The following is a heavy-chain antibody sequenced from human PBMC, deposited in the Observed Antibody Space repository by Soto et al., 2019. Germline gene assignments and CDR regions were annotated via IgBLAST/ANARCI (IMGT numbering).Heavy chain of an antibody. CDR1: GGSISSYY. CDR3: ARVSPEQQLSLYYFDY. D-gene: IGHD6-13*01. Sequence: PSETLSLTCTVSGGSISSYYWSWIRQPPGKGLEWIGYIYYSGSTNYNPSLKSRVTISVDTSKNQFSLKLSSVTAADTAVYYCARVSPEQQLSLYYFDYWGQGTLVTVSS. CDR2: IYYSGST. V-gene: IGHV4-59*01. J-gene: IGHJ4*02.